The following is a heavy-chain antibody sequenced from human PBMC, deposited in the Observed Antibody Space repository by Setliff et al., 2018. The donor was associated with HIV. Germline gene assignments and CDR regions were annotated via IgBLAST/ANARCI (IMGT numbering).Heavy chain of an antibody. CDR1: GGSITSSDYY. CDR3: ARQMTHGGCSRSFDI. V-gene: IGHV4-39*01. D-gene: IGHD2-15*01. CDR2: LSYRGKT. Sequence: PSETLSLTGTVSGGSITSSDYYWAWIRQTPGKGLEWIGSLSYRGKTFRTPSLRSRLTISADTSKNLLSLSLNSVTAADAAVYYYARQMTHGGCSRSFDIWGRGTMVTVSS. J-gene: IGHJ3*02.